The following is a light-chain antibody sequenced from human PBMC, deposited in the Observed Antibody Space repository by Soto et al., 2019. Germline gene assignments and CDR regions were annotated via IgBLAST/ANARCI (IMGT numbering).Light chain of an antibody. CDR3: QQANSPIFT. Sequence: DVQMTQSPSSVSASVGDRLTITCRASQGISSWLVWYQQKPGRAPKLLIYAASSLQSGVPPRFSGSGSGTDFTLTISSLQPEDFATYYCQQANSPIFTFGPGTKVDIK. CDR1: QGISSW. J-gene: IGKJ3*01. CDR2: AAS. V-gene: IGKV1-12*01.